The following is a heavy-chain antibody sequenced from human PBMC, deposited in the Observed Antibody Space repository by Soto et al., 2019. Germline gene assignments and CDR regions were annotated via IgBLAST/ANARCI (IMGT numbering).Heavy chain of an antibody. CDR3: ARGIRRRITMIVVVIWSYFDY. D-gene: IGHD3-22*01. Sequence: ASVKVSCKASGYTFTSYAMHWVRQAPGQRLEWMGWINAGNGNTKYSQKFQGRVTITRDTSASTAYMELSSLRSEDTAVYYCARGIRRRITMIVVVIWSYFDYWGQGTLVTVSS. CDR2: INAGNGNT. J-gene: IGHJ4*02. V-gene: IGHV1-3*01. CDR1: GYTFTSYA.